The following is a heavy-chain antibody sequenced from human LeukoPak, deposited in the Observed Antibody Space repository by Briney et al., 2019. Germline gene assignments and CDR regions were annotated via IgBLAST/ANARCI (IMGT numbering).Heavy chain of an antibody. Sequence: GGSLRLSCAASGXTFSSYSMNWVRQAPGKGLEWVSSISSSSSYIYYADSVKGRFTISRDNAKNSLYLQMNSLRAEDTAVYYCARALYAYYYDSSGSFDYWGQGTLVTVSS. D-gene: IGHD3-22*01. J-gene: IGHJ4*02. CDR3: ARALYAYYYDSSGSFDY. V-gene: IGHV3-21*01. CDR1: GXTFSSYS. CDR2: ISSSSSYI.